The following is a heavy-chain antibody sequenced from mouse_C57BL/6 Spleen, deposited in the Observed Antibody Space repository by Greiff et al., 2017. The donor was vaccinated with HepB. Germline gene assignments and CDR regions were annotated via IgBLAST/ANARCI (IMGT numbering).Heavy chain of an antibody. CDR1: GYAFSSSW. V-gene: IGHV1-82*01. CDR2: IYPGDGDT. CDR3: ASEVGNYYGSSYLSYYAMDY. J-gene: IGHJ4*01. Sequence: VQLQQSGPELVKPGASVKISCKASGYAFSSSWMNWVKQRPGKGLEWIGRIYPGDGDTNYNGKFKGKATLTADKSSSTAYMQLSSLTSEDSAVYFCASEVGNYYGSSYLSYYAMDYWGQGTSVTVSS. D-gene: IGHD1-1*01.